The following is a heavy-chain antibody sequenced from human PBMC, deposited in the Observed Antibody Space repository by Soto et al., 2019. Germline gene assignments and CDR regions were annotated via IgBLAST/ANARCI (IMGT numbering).Heavy chain of an antibody. CDR1: GFTFSSYA. J-gene: IGHJ4*02. V-gene: IGHV3-30-3*01. CDR3: ATEVVEAAGSDY. CDR2: ITSDGSSK. Sequence: QVQLVESGGGVVQPGRSLSLSCAASGFTFSSYAIHWVRQAPGKGLEWVAVITSDGSSKYYTDSVMGRFTISRDNSQNTVFLQMNSLRAEDTAVYYCATEVVEAAGSDYWGQGTLVTVSS. D-gene: IGHD2-15*01.